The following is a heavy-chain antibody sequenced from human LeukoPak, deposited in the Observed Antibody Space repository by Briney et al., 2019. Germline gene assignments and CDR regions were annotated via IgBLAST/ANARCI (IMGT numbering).Heavy chain of an antibody. J-gene: IGHJ6*02. CDR1: GYTFTDYF. CDR2: INVYSGGA. CDR3: ARDILGRSNGGSNYFGMEV. Sequence: ASVKVSCNASGYTFTDYFMHWVRQAPGQGLEWMGCINVYSGGAHYAQKFQGRLSMTRDTSLNTAYMELSSLRSDDTAVYYCARDILGRSNGGSNYFGMEVWGQGTTVTVSS. D-gene: IGHD2-15*01. V-gene: IGHV1-2*02.